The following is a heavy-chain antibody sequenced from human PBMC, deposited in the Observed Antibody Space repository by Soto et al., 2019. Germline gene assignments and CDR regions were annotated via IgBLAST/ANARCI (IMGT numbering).Heavy chain of an antibody. CDR3: TTGPNLRPLAAFDI. CDR1: GFTFTNAW. CDR2: IKSKSDGETI. J-gene: IGHJ3*02. Sequence: PGGSLRLSCAASGFTFTNAWMTWVRQGPGKGLEWVGRIKSKSDGETIDYAAPVKGRFTISRDDSKNTLYLQMNSLKTEDTAVYYCTTGPNLRPLAAFDIWGQGTMVTVSS. V-gene: IGHV3-15*01.